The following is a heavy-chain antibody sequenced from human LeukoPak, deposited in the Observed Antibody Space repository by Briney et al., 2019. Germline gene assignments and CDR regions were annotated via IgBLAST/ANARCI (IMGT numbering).Heavy chain of an antibody. Sequence: ASETLSLTCTVSGYSISSGYYWGWIRQPPGKGLEWIGSIYHSGSTYYNPSLKSRVTISVDTSKNQFSLKLSSVTAADTAVYYCATGNVLLWFGEPKQLVDYWGQGTLVTVSS. D-gene: IGHD3-10*01. V-gene: IGHV4-38-2*02. CDR3: ATGNVLLWFGEPKQLVDY. J-gene: IGHJ4*02. CDR1: GYSISSGYY. CDR2: IYHSGST.